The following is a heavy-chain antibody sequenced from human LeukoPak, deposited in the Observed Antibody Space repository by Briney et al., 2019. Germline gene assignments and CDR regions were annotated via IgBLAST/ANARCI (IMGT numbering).Heavy chain of an antibody. D-gene: IGHD4-17*01. V-gene: IGHV4-59*11. J-gene: IGHJ3*02. CDR2: ISYIGTT. Sequence: PSETLSLTCAASGDSFSSHYWTWIRQPPGRGLEWMGYISYIGTTNYNPSLKSRVTISIDTSKNQFSLKLSSVTTADTAVYYCARDLVTVTKGFDIWGLGTMVSVSS. CDR3: ARDLVTVTKGFDI. CDR1: GDSFSSHY.